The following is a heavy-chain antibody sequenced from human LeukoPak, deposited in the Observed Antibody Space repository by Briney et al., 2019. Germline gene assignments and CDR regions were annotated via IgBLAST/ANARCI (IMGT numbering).Heavy chain of an antibody. CDR2: IYSGGST. CDR3: ARSSSGWYFNFDY. Sequence: GGSLRLSCAASGFTVSSNYMSWVRQAPGKGLEWVSVIYSGGSTYYADSVKGRFTISRDNSKNTLYLQMNSLRAEDTAVYYCARSSSGWYFNFDYWGQGTLVTVSS. V-gene: IGHV3-66*01. CDR1: GFTVSSNY. J-gene: IGHJ4*02. D-gene: IGHD6-19*01.